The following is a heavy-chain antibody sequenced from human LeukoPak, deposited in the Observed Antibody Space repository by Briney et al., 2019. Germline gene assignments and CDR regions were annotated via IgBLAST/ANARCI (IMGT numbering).Heavy chain of an antibody. CDR1: GYTFTSYG. CDR2: ISAYNGNT. Sequence: GASVKVSCKASGYTFTSYGISWVRQAPGQGLEWMGWISAYNGNTNYAQKLQGRVTMITDTSTSTAYMELRSLRSDDTAVYYCARVDIVVVPAASFDYWGQGTLVTVSS. D-gene: IGHD2-2*03. V-gene: IGHV1-18*01. CDR3: ARVDIVVVPAASFDY. J-gene: IGHJ4*02.